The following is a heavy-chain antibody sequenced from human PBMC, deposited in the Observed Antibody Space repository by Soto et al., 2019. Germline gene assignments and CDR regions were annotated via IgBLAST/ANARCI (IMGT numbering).Heavy chain of an antibody. CDR1: GYTFTSYA. J-gene: IGHJ6*02. Sequence: ASVKVSCKASGYTFTSYAMHWVRQAPGQRLEWMGWINAGNGNTKYSQKFQGRVTITRDTSASTAYMELSSLRSEDTAVYYCASVLGRYFDWLLEDYYYYGMDVWGQGTTVTVSS. D-gene: IGHD3-9*01. V-gene: IGHV1-3*01. CDR3: ASVLGRYFDWLLEDYYYYGMDV. CDR2: INAGNGNT.